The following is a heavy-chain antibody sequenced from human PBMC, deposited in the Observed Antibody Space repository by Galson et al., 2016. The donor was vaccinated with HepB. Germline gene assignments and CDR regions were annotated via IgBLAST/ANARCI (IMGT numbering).Heavy chain of an antibody. CDR2: ITVYTGNT. D-gene: IGHD6-13*01. CDR3: ARVLAAGRLNWFDP. J-gene: IGHJ5*02. CDR1: GYTFTSYG. Sequence: SVKVSCKASGYTFTSYGISWLRQAPGQGPEWMGRITVYTGNTSYAQKFQGRLTMTTEISTDTAHMELRNLGSDDTAVYYCARVLAAGRLNWFDPWGQGTLVTVSS. V-gene: IGHV1-18*01.